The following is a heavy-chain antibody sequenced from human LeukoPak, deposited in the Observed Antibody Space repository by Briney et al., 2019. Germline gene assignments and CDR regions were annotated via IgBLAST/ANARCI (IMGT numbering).Heavy chain of an antibody. J-gene: IGHJ4*02. CDR2: IWYDGSNK. Sequence: GGSLRLSCAASGFTFSSYAMSWVRQAPGKGLEWVAVIWYDGSNKYYADSVKGRFTISRGNSKNTLYLQMNSLRAEDTAVYYCARDRGYSYGYQPDYWGQGTLVTVSS. CDR3: ARDRGYSYGYQPDY. V-gene: IGHV3-33*08. D-gene: IGHD5-18*01. CDR1: GFTFSSYA.